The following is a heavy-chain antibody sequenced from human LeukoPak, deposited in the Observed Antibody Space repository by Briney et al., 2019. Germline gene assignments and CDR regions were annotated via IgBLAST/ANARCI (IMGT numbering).Heavy chain of an antibody. CDR2: INPNSGGT. V-gene: IGHV1-2*02. CDR3: ARVWPVVVPAAPGNYFDY. J-gene: IGHJ4*02. CDR1: GYTFTGYY. D-gene: IGHD2-2*01. Sequence: SVTVSCKASGYTFTGYYMHWVRQAPGQGLEWMGWINPNSGGTNYAQKFQGRVTMTRDTSISTAYMELSRLRSDDTAVYYCARVWPVVVPAAPGNYFDYWGQGTLVTVSS.